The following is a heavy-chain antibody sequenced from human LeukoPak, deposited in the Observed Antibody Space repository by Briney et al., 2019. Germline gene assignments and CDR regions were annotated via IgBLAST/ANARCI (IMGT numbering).Heavy chain of an antibody. CDR2: FDPEDAEV. CDR3: ARDSIAVELGYYYGMDV. CDR1: GYTLTELS. V-gene: IGHV1-24*01. J-gene: IGHJ6*02. Sequence: GASVKVSCKVSGYTLTELSMHWVRQTPGKGFEWMGGFDPEDAEVIYAQKFQGRVTMTRDTSTSTVYMELSSLRSEDTAVYYCARDSIAVELGYYYGMDVWGQGTTVTVSS. D-gene: IGHD6-19*01.